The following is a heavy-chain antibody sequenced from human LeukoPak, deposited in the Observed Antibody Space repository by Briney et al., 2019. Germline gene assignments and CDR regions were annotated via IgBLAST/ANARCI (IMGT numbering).Heavy chain of an antibody. CDR2: IIAANGKT. J-gene: IGHJ4*02. CDR1: RDTFSSYA. Sequence: ASVKVSCKASRDTFSSYAIYWVRQAPGQRLEWMAWIIAANGKTKYSRKFQGRVTVTRDTSTSTVHMELSGLRSEDTAVYYCARDQEGFDYWGQGTLVTVSS. CDR3: ARDQEGFDY. V-gene: IGHV1-3*01.